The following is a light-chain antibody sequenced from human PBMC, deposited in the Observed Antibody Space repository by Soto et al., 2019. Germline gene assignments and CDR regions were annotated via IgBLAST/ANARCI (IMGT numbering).Light chain of an antibody. Sequence: IVVTTSAGTLSLYPWESARRSSRASQNVSKNYLGWYQQKPGQAPRLLIYGASTRATGIPARFSGSGSGTDFTLTISSLEPEDFAVYYCQQRSHCPRTFGGGPKVDIK. CDR3: QQRSHCPRT. V-gene: IGKV3D-20*02. CDR1: QNVSKNY. CDR2: GAS. J-gene: IGKJ4*02.